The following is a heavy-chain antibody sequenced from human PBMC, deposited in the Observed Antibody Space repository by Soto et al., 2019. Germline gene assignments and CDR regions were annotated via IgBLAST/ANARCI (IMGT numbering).Heavy chain of an antibody. CDR1: GFSFRNYW. CDR3: AGGGLEPFEY. D-gene: IGHD1-1*01. V-gene: IGHV3-74*01. Sequence: EVQLVESGGGLVQSGGSLRLTCAASGFSFRNYWMHWVRQAPGKGLVWVSRMSDYGRVNYADSVEGRFTIARDDAKSELHLHRSSLRLEDTAVYYCAGGGLEPFEYLGQGAVVSVSS. CDR2: MSDYGRV. J-gene: IGHJ4*02.